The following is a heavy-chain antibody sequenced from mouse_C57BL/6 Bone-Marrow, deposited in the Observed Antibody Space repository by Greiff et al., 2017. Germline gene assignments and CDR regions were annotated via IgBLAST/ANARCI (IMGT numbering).Heavy chain of an antibody. V-gene: IGHV14-4*01. CDR1: GFNIKDDY. CDR3: TYFTTVAVRYYFDY. CDR2: IDPENGDT. J-gene: IGHJ2*01. D-gene: IGHD1-1*01. Sequence: EVQLQQSGAELVRPGASVKLSCTASGFNIKDDYMHWVKQRPEQGLEWIGWIDPENGDTEYASKFQGKATITADTSSNKAYLQLSSLTSEDTAVYYCTYFTTVAVRYYFDYWGQGTTLTVSS.